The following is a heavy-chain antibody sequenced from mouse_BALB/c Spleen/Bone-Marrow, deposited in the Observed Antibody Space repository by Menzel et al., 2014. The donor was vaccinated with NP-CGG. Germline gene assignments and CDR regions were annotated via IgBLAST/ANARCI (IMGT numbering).Heavy chain of an antibody. J-gene: IGHJ2*01. D-gene: IGHD2-1*01. V-gene: IGHV1-82*01. CDR1: GYAFSSSW. Sequence: QVQLKESGPELVKPGASGKISCKASGYAFSSSWMNWVKQRPGQGLEWIGRIYPGDGDTNYNGKFKGKATLTADKSSSTAYMQLSSLTSVDSAVYFCARDGYGKRNYFDYWGQGTTRTASS. CDR2: IYPGDGDT. CDR3: ARDGYGKRNYFDY.